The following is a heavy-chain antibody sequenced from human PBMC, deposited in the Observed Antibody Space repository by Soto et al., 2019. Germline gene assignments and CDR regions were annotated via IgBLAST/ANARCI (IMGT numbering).Heavy chain of an antibody. J-gene: IGHJ4*02. CDR2: ISSSSSYI. CDR3: ARDLYYYASSGFNY. CDR1: GLTINTYS. Sequence: GGSLRLSCVASGLTINTYSVMWVRQAPGKGLEWVSSISSSSSYIYYADSVKGRFTISRDNAKNSLYLQMNSLRAEDTAVYYCARDLYYYASSGFNYWGQGTLVTVSS. D-gene: IGHD3-22*01. V-gene: IGHV3-21*01.